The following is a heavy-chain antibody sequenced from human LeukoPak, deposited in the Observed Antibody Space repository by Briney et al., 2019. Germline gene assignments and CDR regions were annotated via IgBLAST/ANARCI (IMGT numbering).Heavy chain of an antibody. Sequence: SETLSLTCTVSGGSINSGSYYWGWLRQPPGKGLEWIGSIYYTGKTYYNPSLKSRATMSVDTSKNNFSLPLSSVTAADTAVYYCAALYPPNGIYNWYFDLWGRGTLVTVSS. CDR1: GGSINSGSYY. CDR3: AALYPPNGIYNWYFDL. J-gene: IGHJ2*01. CDR2: IYYTGKT. D-gene: IGHD3-9*01. V-gene: IGHV4-39*01.